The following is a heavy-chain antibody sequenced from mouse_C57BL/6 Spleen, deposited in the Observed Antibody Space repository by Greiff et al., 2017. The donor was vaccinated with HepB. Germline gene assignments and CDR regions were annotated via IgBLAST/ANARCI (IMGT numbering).Heavy chain of an antibody. CDR2: ISSGSSTI. V-gene: IGHV5-17*01. CDR3: ARGTRGDYYAMDY. D-gene: IGHD3-3*01. J-gene: IGHJ4*01. Sequence: EVKLVESGGGLVKPGGSLKLSCAASGFTFSDYGMHWVRQAPEKGLEWVAYISSGSSTIYYADTVKGRFTISRDNAKNTLFLQMTSLRSEDTAMYDCARGTRGDYYAMDYWGQGTSVTVSS. CDR1: GFTFSDYG.